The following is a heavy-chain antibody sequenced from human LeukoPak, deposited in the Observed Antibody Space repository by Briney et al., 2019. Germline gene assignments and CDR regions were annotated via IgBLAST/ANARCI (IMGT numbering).Heavy chain of an antibody. Sequence: SETLSLTCTVSGGSISSYYWSWIRQPPGKGLEWLGYIYYSGSTNYNPSLKSRVTISVDTSKNQFSLKLSSVTAADTAVYYCARDSGSGSYYYYYYMDVWGKGTTVTVSS. CDR1: GGSISSYY. CDR2: IYYSGST. D-gene: IGHD1-26*01. J-gene: IGHJ6*03. V-gene: IGHV4-59*01. CDR3: ARDSGSGSYYYYYYMDV.